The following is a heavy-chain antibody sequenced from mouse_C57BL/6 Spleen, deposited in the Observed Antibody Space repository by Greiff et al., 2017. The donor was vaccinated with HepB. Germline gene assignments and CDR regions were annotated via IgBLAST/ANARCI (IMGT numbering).Heavy chain of an antibody. J-gene: IGHJ1*03. CDR3: ARDQGSSRYFDV. V-gene: IGHV5-4*01. D-gene: IGHD1-1*01. CDR1: GFTFSSYA. CDR2: ISDGGSYT. Sequence: EVHLVESGGGLVKPGGSLKLSCAASGFTFSSYAMSWVRQTPEKRLEWVATISDGGSYTYYPDNVKGRFTISRDNAKNNLYLQMSHLKSEDTAMYYCARDQGSSRYFDVWGTGTTVTVSS.